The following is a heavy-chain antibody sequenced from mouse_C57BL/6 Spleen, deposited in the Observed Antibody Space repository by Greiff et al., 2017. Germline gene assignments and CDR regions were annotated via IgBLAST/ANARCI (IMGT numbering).Heavy chain of an antibody. D-gene: IGHD1-1*01. Sequence: QVQLQQSGPELVKPGASVKLSCKASGYTFTSYDINWVKQRPGQGLEWIGWIYPRDGSTKYNEKFKGKATLTVDKASSTAYMELHSLTSEDSAVYFCANSYGSSYDYYAMDYWGQGTSVTVSS. CDR3: ANSYGSSYDYYAMDY. J-gene: IGHJ4*01. CDR2: IYPRDGST. V-gene: IGHV1-85*01. CDR1: GYTFTSYD.